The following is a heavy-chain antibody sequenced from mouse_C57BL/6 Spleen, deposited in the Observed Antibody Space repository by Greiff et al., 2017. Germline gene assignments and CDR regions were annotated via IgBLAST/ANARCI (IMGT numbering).Heavy chain of an antibody. J-gene: IGHJ4*01. Sequence: VQLQQSGPELVKPGASVKISCKASGYAFSSSWMNWVKQRPGKGLEWIGRIYPGDGDTNYNGKFKGKATLTADKSSSTAYMQLSSLTSEDSAVYFCASLTGTLAMDYWGQGTSVTVSS. CDR1: GYAFSSSW. V-gene: IGHV1-82*01. CDR3: ASLTGTLAMDY. D-gene: IGHD4-1*01. CDR2: IYPGDGDT.